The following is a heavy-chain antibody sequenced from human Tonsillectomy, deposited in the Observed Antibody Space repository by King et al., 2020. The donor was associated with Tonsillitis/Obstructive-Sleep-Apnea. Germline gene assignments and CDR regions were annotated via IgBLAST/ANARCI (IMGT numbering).Heavy chain of an antibody. D-gene: IGHD6-6*01. V-gene: IGHV3-9*01. CDR1: GFTFDDYA. CDR3: AKDNRSSDYYYMDV. Sequence: VQLVESGGGLVQPGRSLRVSCAASGFTFDDYAMHWVRQAPGKGLEWVSGISWNSGNIGYADSVRGRFTISRDNAKNSLYLQMKSLRAEDTALYYCAKDNRSSDYYYMDVWGKGTTVTVSS. J-gene: IGHJ6*03. CDR2: ISWNSGNI.